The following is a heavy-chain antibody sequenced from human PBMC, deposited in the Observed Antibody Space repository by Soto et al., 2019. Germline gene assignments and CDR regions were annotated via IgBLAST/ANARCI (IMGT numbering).Heavy chain of an antibody. CDR1: GFTFSSYS. J-gene: IGHJ5*02. CDR2: ISSSSSTI. D-gene: IGHD2-8*01. Sequence: GGSLRLSCAASGFTFSSYSMNWVRQAPGKGLEWVSYISSSSSTIYYADSVKGRFTTSRDNAKNSLYLQMNSLRAEDTAVYYCARERMDCTNGVCFYNWFDPWGQGTLVTVSS. V-gene: IGHV3-48*01. CDR3: ARERMDCTNGVCFYNWFDP.